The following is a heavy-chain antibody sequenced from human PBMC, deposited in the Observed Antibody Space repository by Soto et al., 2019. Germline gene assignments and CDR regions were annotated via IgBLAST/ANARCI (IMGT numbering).Heavy chain of an antibody. D-gene: IGHD6-13*01. V-gene: IGHV4-4*07. J-gene: IGHJ1*01. Sequence: PSETLSLTCTVSGGSINNYYWTWIRQPAGKGLEWIGRIYTSGSTNYNPSLKSRVTMSVDTSKNQFSLKLRSVTAADTALYYCARQTTYSSSWYAYWGHGTLVTV. CDR2: IYTSGST. CDR1: GGSINNYY. CDR3: ARQTTYSSSWYAY.